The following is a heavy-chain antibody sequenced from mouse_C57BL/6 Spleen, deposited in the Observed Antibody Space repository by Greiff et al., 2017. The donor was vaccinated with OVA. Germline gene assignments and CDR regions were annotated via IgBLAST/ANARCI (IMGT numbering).Heavy chain of an antibody. V-gene: IGHV3-6*01. Sequence: EVKLLESGPGLVKPSQSLSLTCSVTGYSITSGYYWNWIRQFPGNKLEWMGYISYDGSNNYIPSLKNRISITRDTSKNQFFLKLNSVTTEDTATYYCARARNGGDMDYWGQGTSVTVSS. J-gene: IGHJ4*01. CDR3: ARARNGGDMDY. CDR2: ISYDGSN. D-gene: IGHD1-1*01. CDR1: GYSITSGYY.